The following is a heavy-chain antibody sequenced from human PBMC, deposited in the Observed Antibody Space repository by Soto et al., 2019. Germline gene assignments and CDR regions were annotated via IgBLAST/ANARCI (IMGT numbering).Heavy chain of an antibody. CDR1: GGTFSSYA. V-gene: IGHV1-69*01. D-gene: IGHD3-10*01. J-gene: IGHJ6*02. Sequence: QVQLVQSGAEVKKPGSSVKVSCKASGGTFSSYAISWVRQAPGQGLEWMGGIIPIFGTANYAQKFQGRVTITADESTSAGYMELSSLRSEDTAVYYCAREGGSGSYYNAFYSYYYGMDVWGQGTTVTVSS. CDR2: IIPIFGTA. CDR3: AREGGSGSYYNAFYSYYYGMDV.